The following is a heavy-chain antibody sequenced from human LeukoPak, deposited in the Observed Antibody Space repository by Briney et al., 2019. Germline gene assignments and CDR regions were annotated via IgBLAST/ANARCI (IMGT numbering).Heavy chain of an antibody. CDR3: ARLLPAEETTRTPLGY. J-gene: IGHJ4*02. CDR1: GGSISGSSFY. V-gene: IGHV4-39*01. D-gene: IGHD1-7*01. CDR2: IYYSGST. Sequence: SETLSLTCTVSGGSISGSSFYWGWFRQPPGKGLVWLGSIYYSGSTYYNPSLKSRVTISVDTSQNQLSLKLSSVTAADTAVYYCARLLPAEETTRTPLGYWGQGTLVTVSS.